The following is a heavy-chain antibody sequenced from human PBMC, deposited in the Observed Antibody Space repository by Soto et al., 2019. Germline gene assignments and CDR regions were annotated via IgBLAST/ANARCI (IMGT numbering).Heavy chain of an antibody. CDR2: IYYSGST. J-gene: IGHJ5*02. D-gene: IGHD3-22*01. V-gene: IGHV4-59*08. Sequence: SETVSLTCTVSGGSISSYYWSWIRQRPGKGLEWIGYIYYSGSTNYNPSLKSRVTISVDTSKNQFSLKLSSVTAADTAVYYCARHYGITMIAGDWFAPWGQGTLVTVS. CDR1: GGSISSYY. CDR3: ARHYGITMIAGDWFAP.